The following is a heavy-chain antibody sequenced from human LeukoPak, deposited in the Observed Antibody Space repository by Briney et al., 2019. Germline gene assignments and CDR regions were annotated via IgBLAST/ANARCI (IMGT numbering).Heavy chain of an antibody. CDR2: IYHSGST. J-gene: IGHJ4*02. D-gene: IGHD6-13*01. Sequence: SETLSLTCAVSGGSISSGGYSWSWIRQPPGKGLEWIGYIYHSGSTYYNPSLKSRVTISVDRSKNQFSLKLSSVTAADTAVYYCARVIAAAGRLGFVYWGQGTLVTVSS. V-gene: IGHV4-30-2*01. CDR3: ARVIAAAGRLGFVY. CDR1: GGSISSGGYS.